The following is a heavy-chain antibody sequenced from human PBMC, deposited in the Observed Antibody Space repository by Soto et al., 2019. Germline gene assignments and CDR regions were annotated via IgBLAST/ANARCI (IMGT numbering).Heavy chain of an antibody. V-gene: IGHV4-39*01. J-gene: IGHJ4*02. CDR2: IYCSGST. D-gene: IGHD3-9*01. CDR1: GGSISSSSYY. CDR3: ARLHYDILEAPDY. Sequence: PSETLSLTCTVSGGSISSSSYYWGWIRQPPGKGLEWIGSIYCSGSTYYNPSLKSRVTISVDTSKNQFSLKLSSVAAADTAVYYCARLHYDILEAPDYWGQGTLVTVSS.